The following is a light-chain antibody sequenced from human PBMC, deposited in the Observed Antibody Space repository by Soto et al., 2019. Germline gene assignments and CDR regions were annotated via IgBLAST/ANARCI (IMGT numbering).Light chain of an antibody. CDR3: HQYGSPPWA. CDR2: AAS. J-gene: IGKJ1*01. Sequence: IVLTQSPGTLSLSPGERATLSCRASQSVGSNFLAWYQQTRGQAPRILIYAASNRASGIPDRFSGSGSGSDFTLTISRLEPEDFAVYYCHQYGSPPWAFWQGTRVEI. CDR1: QSVGSNF. V-gene: IGKV3-20*01.